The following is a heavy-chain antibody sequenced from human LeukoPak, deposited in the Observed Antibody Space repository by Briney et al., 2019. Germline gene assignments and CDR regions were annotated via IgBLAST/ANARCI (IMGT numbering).Heavy chain of an antibody. CDR2: ISTSSTHL. V-gene: IGHV3-21*06. D-gene: IGHD3-10*01. Sequence: PGGSLRLSCAASGFTFSSYSMSWVRQAPGKGLEWVSSISTSSTHLLYADSAKGRFTISRDNAKNLLFLQLNGLRAEDTAVYFCSRDVDGSGNYGFDYWGQGALVTVSS. CDR1: GFTFSSYS. J-gene: IGHJ4*02. CDR3: SRDVDGSGNYGFDY.